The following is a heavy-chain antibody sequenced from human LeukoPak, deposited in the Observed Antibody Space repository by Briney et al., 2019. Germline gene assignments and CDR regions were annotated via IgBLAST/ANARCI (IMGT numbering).Heavy chain of an antibody. CDR1: GFTFDDYG. CDR3: AKAEGYYYGSGSYYEGYYFDY. CDR2: ISGSGGST. D-gene: IGHD3-10*01. Sequence: GGSLRLSCAASGFTFDDYGMSWVRQALGKGLEWVSAISGSGGSTYYADSVKGRFTISRDNSKNTLYLQMNSLRAEDTAVYYCAKAEGYYYGSGSYYEGYYFDYWGQGTLVTVSS. V-gene: IGHV3-23*01. J-gene: IGHJ4*02.